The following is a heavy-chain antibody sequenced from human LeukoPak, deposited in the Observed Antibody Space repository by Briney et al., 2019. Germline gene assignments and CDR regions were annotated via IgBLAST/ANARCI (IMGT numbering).Heavy chain of an antibody. V-gene: IGHV3-21*01. CDR1: GFTFSSYS. CDR2: ISSSSSYI. D-gene: IGHD3-22*01. J-gene: IGHJ3*02. Sequence: GGTLRLSCAASGFTFSSYSMNWVRQAPGKGLEWVSSISSSSSYIYYADSVKGRFTISRDNAQNSLYLQMNRLRAEDTAVYYCARDPYYYDSSGYFGHDAFDIWGQGTMVTVSS. CDR3: ARDPYYYDSSGYFGHDAFDI.